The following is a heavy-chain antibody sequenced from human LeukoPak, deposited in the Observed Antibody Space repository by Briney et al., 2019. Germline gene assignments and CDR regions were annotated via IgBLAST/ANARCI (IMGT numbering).Heavy chain of an antibody. D-gene: IGHD3-16*02. CDR2: INAGNGNT. CDR1: GYTFTSYA. CDR3: ARDRFGGVIHDAFDI. J-gene: IGHJ3*02. Sequence: GASVKVSCKASGYTFTSYAMHWVRQAPGRRLEWMGWINAGNGNTKYSQKFQGRVTITRDTSASTAYMELSSLRSEDTAVYYCARDRFGGVIHDAFDIWGQGTMVTVSS. V-gene: IGHV1-3*01.